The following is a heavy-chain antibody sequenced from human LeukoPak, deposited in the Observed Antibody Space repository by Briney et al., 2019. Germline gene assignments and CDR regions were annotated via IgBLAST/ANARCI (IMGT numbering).Heavy chain of an antibody. J-gene: IGHJ6*02. D-gene: IGHD2-2*01. CDR2: ISAYNGNI. Sequence: ASVKVSCKASGYTFSSYGISWVRQAPGQGLEWMGWISAYNGNINYAQNLQGRLTLTTDTSTSPAYMELRSLRSDDTAVYYCARDGSVYCSSTSCYSGYYYYDMDVWGQGTTVTVSS. CDR3: ARDGSVYCSSTSCYSGYYYYDMDV. V-gene: IGHV1-18*01. CDR1: GYTFSSYG.